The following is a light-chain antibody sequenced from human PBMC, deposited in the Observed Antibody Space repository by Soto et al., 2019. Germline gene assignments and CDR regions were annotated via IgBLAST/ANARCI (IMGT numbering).Light chain of an antibody. CDR2: EVS. J-gene: IGLJ3*02. CDR1: SSDVGGYNY. Sequence: QSVLTQPASVSGSPGQSITISCTGTSSDVGGYNYVYWYQHHPGKAPKLMIYEVSNRPSGVYNRFSGSKSGNTASLTISGLQAEDEADYYCSSYTGSSTPVFGGGTKLTVL. V-gene: IGLV2-14*01. CDR3: SSYTGSSTPV.